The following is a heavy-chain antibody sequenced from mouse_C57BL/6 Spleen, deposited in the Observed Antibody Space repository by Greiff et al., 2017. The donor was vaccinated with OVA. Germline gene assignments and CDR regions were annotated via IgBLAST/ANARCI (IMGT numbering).Heavy chain of an antibody. CDR1: GYSFTGYY. CDR2: INPSTGGT. V-gene: IGHV1-42*01. D-gene: IGHD3-2*02. CDR3: ARLAQATPFDY. J-gene: IGHJ2*01. Sequence: VQLQQSGPELVKPGASVKISCKASGYSFTGYYMNWVKQSPEKSLEWIGEINPSTGGTTYNQKFKAKATLTVDKSSSTAYMQLKSLTSEDSAVYYCARLAQATPFDYWGQGTTLTVSS.